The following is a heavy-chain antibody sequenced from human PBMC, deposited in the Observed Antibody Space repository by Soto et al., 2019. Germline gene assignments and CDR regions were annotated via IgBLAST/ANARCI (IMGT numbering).Heavy chain of an antibody. J-gene: IGHJ4*02. CDR2: INSDGTTT. CDR1: GFTFTTYW. CDR3: ARVPTGGYDWN. D-gene: IGHD5-12*01. V-gene: IGHV3-74*01. Sequence: EVQLVESGGGLVQPVGSLRLSCAASGFTFTTYWMHWVRQAPGKGLMWVSRINSDGTTTNYADSVKGRFTISRDNAKNTVYLQMDSLRPEDTAVYYCARVPTGGYDWNWGQGTLVTVSS.